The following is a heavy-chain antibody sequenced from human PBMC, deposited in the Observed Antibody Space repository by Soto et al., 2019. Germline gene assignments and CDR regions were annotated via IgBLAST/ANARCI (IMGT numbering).Heavy chain of an antibody. CDR2: IYWDDDK. D-gene: IGHD6-19*01. CDR1: GFSLSTRGVG. V-gene: IGHV2-5*02. Sequence: QITLKESGPTLVKPTQTLTLTCTFSGFSLSTRGVGVGWIRQPPGKALEWLALIYWDDDKRYSPSLKSRLTHTQAPSNNQVVLTPTNMDPVDTATYYRAHASSDWQGFDSWGQGTLVTVSS. CDR3: AHASSDWQGFDS. J-gene: IGHJ4*02.